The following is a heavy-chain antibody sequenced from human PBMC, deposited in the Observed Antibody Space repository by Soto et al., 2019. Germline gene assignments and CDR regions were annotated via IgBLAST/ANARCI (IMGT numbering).Heavy chain of an antibody. J-gene: IGHJ6*02. CDR3: ARDIYYYGMDV. CDR1: RFTFSSYE. Sequence: EVQLVESGGGLVQPGGSLRLSCAASRFTFSSYEMNWVRQARGKGLEWVSYISSSGSTIYYADSVKGRFTISRDNAKNSLYLQMNSLRAEDTAVYYCARDIYYYGMDVWGQGTTVTVSS. CDR2: ISSSGSTI. V-gene: IGHV3-48*03.